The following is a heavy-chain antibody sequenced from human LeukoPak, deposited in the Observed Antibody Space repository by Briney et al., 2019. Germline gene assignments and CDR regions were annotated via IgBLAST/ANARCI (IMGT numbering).Heavy chain of an antibody. Sequence: SETLSLTCTVSGGSISSYYWNWIRQPPGKGLEWIGYIYYTGSTNYNPSLKSRVTISVDTSKNQFSLKLSSVTAADTAVYYCAGAGGYSYGWGQGTMVTVSS. J-gene: IGHJ3*01. CDR1: GGSISSYY. CDR3: AGAGGYSYG. V-gene: IGHV4-59*01. CDR2: IYYTGST. D-gene: IGHD5-18*01.